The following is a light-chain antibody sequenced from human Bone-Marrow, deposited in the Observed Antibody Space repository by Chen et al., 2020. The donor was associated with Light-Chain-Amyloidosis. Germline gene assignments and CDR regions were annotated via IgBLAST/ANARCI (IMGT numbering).Light chain of an antibody. CDR3: QSADSSSTSEVI. CDR2: RDT. Sequence: SYELTQPPSAAVSPGQTARITCSGDDLPTKYAYWYQQKPGQAPVLVIHRDTEWPSGISERFSGSSSGTTATLTLSGVQAEDEADYHCQSADSSSTSEVIFGGGTTLTVL. CDR1: DLPTKY. V-gene: IGLV3-25*03. J-gene: IGLJ2*01.